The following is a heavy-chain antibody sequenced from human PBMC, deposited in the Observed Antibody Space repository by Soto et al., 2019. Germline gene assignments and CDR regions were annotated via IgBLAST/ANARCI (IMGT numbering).Heavy chain of an antibody. D-gene: IGHD2-8*01. V-gene: IGHV3-9*01. CDR3: AKVESEVLMPSYGMDV. CDR1: GFTFSSYA. J-gene: IGHJ6*02. Sequence: GGSLRLSCAASGFTFSSYAMSWVRQAPGKGLEWVSAISGSIGYADSVKGRFTISRDNAKNSLYLQMNSLRAEDTALYYCAKVESEVLMPSYGMDVWGQGTTVTVSS. CDR2: ISGSI.